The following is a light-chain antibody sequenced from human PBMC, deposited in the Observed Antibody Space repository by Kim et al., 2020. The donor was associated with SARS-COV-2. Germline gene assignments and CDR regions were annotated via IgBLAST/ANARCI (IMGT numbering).Light chain of an antibody. J-gene: IGLJ3*02. CDR1: SSDVGSNNR. V-gene: IGLV2-18*02. CDR3: SSYTTSGTWV. Sequence: GNSVTISCTGTSSDVGSNNRVSWYQQPPGTAPKLMISEVINRPSGVPDRFSGSKSGNTASLTISGLQAEDEGDYYCSSYTTSGTWVFGGGTQLTVL. CDR2: EVI.